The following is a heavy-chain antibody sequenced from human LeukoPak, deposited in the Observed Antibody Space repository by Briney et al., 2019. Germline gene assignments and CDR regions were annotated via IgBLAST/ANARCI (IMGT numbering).Heavy chain of an antibody. V-gene: IGHV3-48*04. D-gene: IGHD6-13*01. J-gene: IGHJ4*02. CDR3: ARALPSRRYYFDF. CDR2: ISTLSSTI. Sequence: GGSLRLSCAGSGFTFSSYSMNWVRQAPGKGLEWVAYISTLSSTIYYADSVKGRFTISRDNAKNSLYLQMNSLRAEDTAVYYCARALPSRRYYFDFWGQGTLVTVSS. CDR1: GFTFSSYS.